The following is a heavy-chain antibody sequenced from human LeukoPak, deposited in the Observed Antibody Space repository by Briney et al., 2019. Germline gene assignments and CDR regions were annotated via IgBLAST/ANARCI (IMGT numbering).Heavy chain of an antibody. CDR2: INPNSGGT. Sequence: ASVKVSCEASGYTFTGYYMHWVRQAPGQGLEWMGWINPNSGGTNYAQKFQGRVTMTRDTSISTAYMELSRLRSDDTAVYYCARDLFSRYCSSTSCSDPWGQGTLVTVSS. CDR3: ARDLFSRYCSSTSCSDP. CDR1: GYTFTGYY. D-gene: IGHD2-2*01. J-gene: IGHJ5*02. V-gene: IGHV1-2*02.